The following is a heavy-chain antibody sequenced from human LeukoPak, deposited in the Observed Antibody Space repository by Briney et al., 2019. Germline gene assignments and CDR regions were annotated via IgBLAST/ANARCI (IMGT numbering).Heavy chain of an antibody. J-gene: IGHJ3*02. CDR3: TTDPAYDSSKYYYRIEI. CDR2: IKSKTDGGTT. D-gene: IGHD3-22*01. Sequence: GGSLWLYCAASGFTLSHAWMNWVRQAPGKGLEWVGRIKSKTDGGTTDYAAPVKGRFTISRDESKNTLYLQMNSLKTEATAVYYCTTDPAYDSSKYYYRIEISGQGTPCTVSS. V-gene: IGHV3-15*01. CDR1: GFTLSHAW.